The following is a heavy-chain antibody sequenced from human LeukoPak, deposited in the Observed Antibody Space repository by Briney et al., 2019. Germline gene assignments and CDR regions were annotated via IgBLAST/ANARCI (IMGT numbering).Heavy chain of an antibody. V-gene: IGHV3-53*01. CDR1: GFTVSNNY. CDR3: ARGSVYCSGGSCYVAFDI. Sequence: GGSLRLSCAAPGFTVSNNYMNWVRQAPGKGLEWVSLIYSGGSTYYADSVKGRFTISRDNSKNTLYLQMNSLRAEDTAVYYCARGSVYCSGGSCYVAFDIWGQGTMVTVSS. J-gene: IGHJ3*02. CDR2: IYSGGST. D-gene: IGHD2-15*01.